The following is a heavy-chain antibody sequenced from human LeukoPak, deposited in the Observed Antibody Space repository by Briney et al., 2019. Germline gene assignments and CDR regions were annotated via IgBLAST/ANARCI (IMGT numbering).Heavy chain of an antibody. CDR2: IYHSGST. V-gene: IGHV4-39*07. Sequence: SETLSLTCTVSAGSISGSSYYWGWIRQPPGEGLEWIGSIYHSGSTYYNPSLKSRVTISVDTSKNQFSLKLSSVTAADTAVYYCARGDNWNYPNNWFDPWGQGTLVTVSS. CDR1: AGSISGSSYY. CDR3: ARGDNWNYPNNWFDP. J-gene: IGHJ5*02. D-gene: IGHD1-7*01.